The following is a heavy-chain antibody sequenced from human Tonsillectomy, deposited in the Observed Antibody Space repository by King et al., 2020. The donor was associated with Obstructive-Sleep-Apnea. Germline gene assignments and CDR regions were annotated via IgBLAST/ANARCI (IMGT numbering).Heavy chain of an antibody. J-gene: IGHJ4*01. D-gene: IGHD3-10*01. V-gene: IGHV1-2*02. Sequence: QLVQSGAEVKKPGASVKVSCKASGYTFSGYYIHWGRQDPGQGLDWMVWNSPNSGATKYSQKFQERVTMTRDTSISTAYTDLIRLRSDDTAIYYCARDMSAYDSTSPAYWGQGILVTVSS. CDR1: GYTFSGYY. CDR3: ARDMSAYDSTSPAY. CDR2: NSPNSGAT.